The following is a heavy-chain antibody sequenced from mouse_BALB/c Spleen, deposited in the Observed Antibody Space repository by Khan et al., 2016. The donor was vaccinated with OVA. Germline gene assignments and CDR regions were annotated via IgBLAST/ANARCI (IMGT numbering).Heavy chain of an antibody. J-gene: IGHJ2*01. V-gene: IGHV5-17*02. CDR1: GFTFSSFG. CDR3: ARSYFYGYYFDQ. Sequence: EVQLVESGGGLVQPGGSRKLSCVASGFTFSSFGMHWVRQAPEKGLEWVAYISGDSSNIYYTDTVKGRFTISRDNPKNTLFLQMTSLRSEDMAMYYCARSYFYGYYFDQWGQGTTRTVSS. CDR2: ISGDSSNI. D-gene: IGHD1-1*01.